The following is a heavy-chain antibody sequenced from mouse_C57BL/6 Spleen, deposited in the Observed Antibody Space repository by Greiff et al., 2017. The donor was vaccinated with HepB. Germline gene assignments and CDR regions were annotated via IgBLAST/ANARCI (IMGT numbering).Heavy chain of an antibody. CDR2: INYDGSST. CDR1: GFTFSDYY. J-gene: IGHJ1*03. D-gene: IGHD4-1*01. Sequence: EVQLVESEGGLVQPGSSMKLSCTASGFTFSDYYMAWVRQVPEKGLEWVANINYDGSSTYYLDSLKSRFIITRDNAKNILYMQMSSLKSEDTATYYCESGLDGDFDVWGTGTTVTVSA. V-gene: IGHV5-16*01. CDR3: ESGLDGDFDV.